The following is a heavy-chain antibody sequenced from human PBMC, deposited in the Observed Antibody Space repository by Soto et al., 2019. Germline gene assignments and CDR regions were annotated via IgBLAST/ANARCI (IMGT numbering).Heavy chain of an antibody. V-gene: IGHV3-11*01. CDR1: GFTFSDYY. CDR3: ARRKATVTTLAYYYYYYMDV. Sequence: QVQLVESGGGLVKPGGSLRLSCAASGFTFSDYYMSWIRQAPGKGLEWVSFISSSGSTIYYADSVKGRFTISRDNTKNSLYLQMNSLRAEDRAVYYCARRKATVTTLAYYYYYYMDVWGKGTTVTVSS. CDR2: ISSSGSTI. D-gene: IGHD4-4*01. J-gene: IGHJ6*03.